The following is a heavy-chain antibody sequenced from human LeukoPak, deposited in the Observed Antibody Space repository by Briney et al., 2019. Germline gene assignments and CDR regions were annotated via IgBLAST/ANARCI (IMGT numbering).Heavy chain of an antibody. CDR1: GFTFNTYA. CDR2: ISGSGENT. J-gene: IGHJ4*02. CDR3: AKGSVNYDILTGSYFDY. Sequence: GGSLRLSCAASGFTFNTYAMNWVRQAPGKGLEWVSSISGSGENTYYADSVKGRFTISRDNSKNTLSLQMNSLRAEDTAVYHCAKGSVNYDILTGSYFDYWGQGTLVTVSS. V-gene: IGHV3-23*01. D-gene: IGHD3-9*01.